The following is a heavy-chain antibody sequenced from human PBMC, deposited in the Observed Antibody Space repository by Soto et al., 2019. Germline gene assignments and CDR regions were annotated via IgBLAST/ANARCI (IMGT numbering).Heavy chain of an antibody. J-gene: IGHJ5*02. CDR3: VRDRYSSSGWFDT. V-gene: IGHV6-1*01. D-gene: IGHD3-10*01. CDR1: GDSVSSYSAA. CDR2: TYYRYRFFS. Sequence: SQTLSLTCAISGDSVSSYSAAWNWIRQSPSGGLEWLGRTYYRYRFFSDYAESVKSRIIINPDTSKNKFSLQLKSVTPADTSVYYCVRDRYSSSGWFDTWGQGAPVTVSS.